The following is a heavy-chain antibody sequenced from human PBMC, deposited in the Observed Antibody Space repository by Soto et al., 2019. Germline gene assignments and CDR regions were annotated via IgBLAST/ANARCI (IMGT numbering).Heavy chain of an antibody. CDR1: GYTFTSYG. V-gene: IGHV1-18*01. CDR2: ISAYNGNT. CDR3: ARAHTKGYWSGGSCSYNWFDP. J-gene: IGHJ5*02. Sequence: QVQLVQSGAEVKKPGASVKVSCKASGYTFTSYGISWVRQAPGQGLEWMGWISAYNGNTNYAQKLQGRVTMTTDTPTSTAYMELRSRRSDETAVYYGARAHTKGYWSGGSCSYNWFDPWGQGTLVTVSS. D-gene: IGHD2-15*01.